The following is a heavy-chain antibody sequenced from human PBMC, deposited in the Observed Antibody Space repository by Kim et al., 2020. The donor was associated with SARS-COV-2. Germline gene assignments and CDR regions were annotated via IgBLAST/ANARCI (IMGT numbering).Heavy chain of an antibody. CDR1: GYTFTSYG. CDR3: ARDRAINYYDSSGYLRDAFDI. J-gene: IGHJ3*02. V-gene: IGHV1-18*04. CDR2: ISAYNGNT. Sequence: ASVKVSCKASGYTFTSYGISWVRQAPGQGLEWMGWISAYNGNTNYAQKLQGRVTMTTDTSTSTAYMELRSLRSDDTAVYYCARDRAINYYDSSGYLRDAFDIWGQGTMVTVSS. D-gene: IGHD3-22*01.